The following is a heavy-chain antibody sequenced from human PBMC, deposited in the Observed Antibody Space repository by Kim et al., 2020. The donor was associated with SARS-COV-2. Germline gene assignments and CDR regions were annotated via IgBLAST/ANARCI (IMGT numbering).Heavy chain of an antibody. CDR1: GFTFSSYG. Sequence: GGSLRLSCAASGFTFSSYGMHWVRQAPGKGLEWVAVIWYDGSNKYYADSVKGRFTISRDNSKNTLYLQMNSLRAEDTAVYYCAKDRYCSGGSCHGLLDYWGQGTLVTVSS. J-gene: IGHJ4*02. CDR2: IWYDGSNK. V-gene: IGHV3-33*06. CDR3: AKDRYCSGGSCHGLLDY. D-gene: IGHD2-15*01.